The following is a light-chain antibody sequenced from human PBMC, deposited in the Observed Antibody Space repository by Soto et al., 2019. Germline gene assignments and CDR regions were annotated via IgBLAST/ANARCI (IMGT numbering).Light chain of an antibody. CDR3: TSYTSSSTLDL. Sequence: QSVLTQPASVSGSPGQSITISCTGTSSDVGGYNYVSWYQQHPGKAPKLMIYEVSNRPLGVSNRFSGSKSGNTASLTISGLXAEDEADYYCTSYTSSSTLDLFGTGTKVTVL. CDR1: SSDVGGYNY. J-gene: IGLJ1*01. V-gene: IGLV2-14*01. CDR2: EVS.